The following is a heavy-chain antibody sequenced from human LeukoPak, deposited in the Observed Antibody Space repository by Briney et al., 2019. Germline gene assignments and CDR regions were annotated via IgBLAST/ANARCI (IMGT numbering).Heavy chain of an antibody. CDR2: XXSYNGNT. D-gene: IGHD3-9*01. CDR3: ARGSFPSDDILTGPFDN. V-gene: IGHV1-18*01. J-gene: IGHJ4*02. CDR1: GYTFTSYG. Sequence: EASVKVSCKASGYTFTSYGISWVRQAPGQGLEWXXXXXSYNGNTNYAQKLQGRATMTTDTSTSTAYMELRSLRSDDTAVYYCARGSFPSDDILTGPFDNWGQGTLVTVSS.